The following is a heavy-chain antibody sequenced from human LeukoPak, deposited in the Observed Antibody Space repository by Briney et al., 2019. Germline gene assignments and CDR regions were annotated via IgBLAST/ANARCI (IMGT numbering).Heavy chain of an antibody. CDR1: GFTFTSYG. V-gene: IGHV1-18*01. D-gene: IGHD3-22*01. CDR2: ISAYKGNT. J-gene: IGHJ4*02. Sequence: GASVNVSCKASGFTFTSYGISWVRQAPGQGLEGMGWISAYKGNTNYAQKLQGRITMTTDTSTSTAYMELRGLRSDDTAVYYCARDLRGDSSGLFDYWGQGTLVTVSS. CDR3: ARDLRGDSSGLFDY.